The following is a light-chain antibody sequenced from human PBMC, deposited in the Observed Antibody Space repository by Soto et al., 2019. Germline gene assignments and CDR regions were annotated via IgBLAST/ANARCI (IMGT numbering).Light chain of an antibody. CDR3: CSYTSSTTVL. J-gene: IGLJ2*01. V-gene: IGLV2-14*01. Sequence: QSALTQPASVSGSPGQSITISCTGISSDVGGYDYVSWYQQSPGKAPKLIIYDVSYRPSGVSIRFSGSKSGNTASLTISGLQAEDEADYYCCSYTSSTTVLFGGGTKLTVL. CDR1: SSDVGGYDY. CDR2: DVS.